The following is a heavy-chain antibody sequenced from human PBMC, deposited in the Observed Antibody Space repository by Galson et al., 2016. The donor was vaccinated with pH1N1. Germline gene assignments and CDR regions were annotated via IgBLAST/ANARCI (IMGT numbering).Heavy chain of an antibody. J-gene: IGHJ4*02. V-gene: IGHV5-51*01. D-gene: IGHD2-15*01. Sequence: QSGAEVKKSGESLKISCKASGSTFTDYWIGWVRQTPGTGLEWIGIIYPRDSDTRYRPSFQGHVTFSADESISSAYLQWSSLKASDSGIYYCAREDPSGLSSHWGQGTLVTVSS. CDR3: AREDPSGLSSH. CDR2: IYPRDSDT. CDR1: GSTFTDYW.